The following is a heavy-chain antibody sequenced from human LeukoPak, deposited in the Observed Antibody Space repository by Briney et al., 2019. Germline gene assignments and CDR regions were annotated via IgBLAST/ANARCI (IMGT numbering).Heavy chain of an antibody. CDR2: IYHSGST. Sequence: SETLSLTCAVSGYSISSGYYWGWIRQPPGKGLEWIGSIYHSGSTYYNPSLKSRVTISVDTSKNQFSLELSSVTAADTAVYYCASDAGSGWFGYWGQGTLVTVSS. CDR1: GYSISSGYY. CDR3: ASDAGSGWFGY. J-gene: IGHJ5*01. D-gene: IGHD6-19*01. V-gene: IGHV4-38-2*01.